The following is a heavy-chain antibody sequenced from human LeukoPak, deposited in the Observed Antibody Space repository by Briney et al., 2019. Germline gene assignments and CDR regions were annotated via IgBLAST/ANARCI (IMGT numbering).Heavy chain of an antibody. CDR2: MNPNSGNT. V-gene: IGHV1-8*01. Sequence: ASVKVSCNASGYTFTSYDINWVRHATGQVLESLGWMNPNSGNTGYAQKFQGRVTMTRNTSISTAYMELSSLRSEDTAVYYCARASSTFRDAFDIWGQGTMVTVSS. CDR1: GYTFTSYD. D-gene: IGHD5/OR15-5a*01. CDR3: ARASSTFRDAFDI. J-gene: IGHJ3*02.